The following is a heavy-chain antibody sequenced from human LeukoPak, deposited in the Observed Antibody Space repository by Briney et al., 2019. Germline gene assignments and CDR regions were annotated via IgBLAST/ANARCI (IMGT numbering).Heavy chain of an antibody. J-gene: IGHJ4*02. CDR1: GGSFSGYY. CDR2: INHSGST. Sequence: PSETLSLTCAVYGGSFSGYYWSWIRQPPGKGLEWIGEINHSGSTNYNPSLKSQVTISVDTSKNQFSLKLSSVTAADTAVYYCARRPGYCSSTSCYEFDYWGQGTLVTVSS. D-gene: IGHD2-2*03. CDR3: ARRPGYCSSTSCYEFDY. V-gene: IGHV4-34*01.